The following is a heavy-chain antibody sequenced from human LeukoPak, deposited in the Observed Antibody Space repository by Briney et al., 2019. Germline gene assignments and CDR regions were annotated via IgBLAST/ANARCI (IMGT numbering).Heavy chain of an antibody. CDR1: GGSISSGGYY. CDR2: IYYSGST. Sequence: SQTLSLTCTVSGGSISSGGYYWSWIRQHPGKGLEWIGYIYYSGSTYYNPSLKSRVTISVDTSKNQFSLKLSSVTAADTAVYYCARDGGDSSGWYRWFDPWGQGTLVTVSS. J-gene: IGHJ5*02. CDR3: ARDGGDSSGWYRWFDP. D-gene: IGHD6-19*01. V-gene: IGHV4-31*03.